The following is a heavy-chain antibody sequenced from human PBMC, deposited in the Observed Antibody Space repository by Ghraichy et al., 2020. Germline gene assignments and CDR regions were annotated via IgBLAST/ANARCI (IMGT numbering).Heavy chain of an antibody. CDR3: GRHYGDYEFYYHYYGMDV. CDR2: IYYSGSA. Sequence: GSLRLSCTVSGGSISSSSYYWGWIRQPPGQGLEWIGSIYYSGSAYYNPSLKSRVTISVDTSSNQFSLKLHSVTAADTAVYYCGRHYGDYEFYYHYYGMDVWGQGTTVTVSS. V-gene: IGHV4-39*01. CDR1: GGSISSSSYY. D-gene: IGHD4-17*01. J-gene: IGHJ6*02.